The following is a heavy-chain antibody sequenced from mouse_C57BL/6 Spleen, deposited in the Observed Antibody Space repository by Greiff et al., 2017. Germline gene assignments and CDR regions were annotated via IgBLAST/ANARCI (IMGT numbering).Heavy chain of an antibody. CDR2: ISGGGGNT. CDR3: ASCPFYYAMDY. CDR1: GFTFSSYT. Sequence: EVQGVESGGGLVKPGGSLKLSCAASGFTFSSYTMSWVRQTPEKRLEWVATISGGGGNTYYPDSVKGRFTISRDNAKNTLYLQMSSLRSEDTALYYCASCPFYYAMDYWGQGTSVTVSS. V-gene: IGHV5-9*01. J-gene: IGHJ4*01.